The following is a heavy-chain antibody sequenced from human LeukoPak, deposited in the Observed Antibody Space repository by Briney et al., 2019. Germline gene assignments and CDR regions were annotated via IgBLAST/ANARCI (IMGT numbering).Heavy chain of an antibody. CDR3: ARYAHYFDY. CDR1: GGSISSSSYY. V-gene: IGHV4-39*01. Sequence: SETLSVTCTVSGGSISSSSYYWGWIREPPGKGLEWIGSIYYSGSTYYNPSLKSRVTISVDTSKNQFSLKLSSVTAADTAVYYCARYAHYFDYWGQGTLVTVSS. J-gene: IGHJ4*02. CDR2: IYYSGST.